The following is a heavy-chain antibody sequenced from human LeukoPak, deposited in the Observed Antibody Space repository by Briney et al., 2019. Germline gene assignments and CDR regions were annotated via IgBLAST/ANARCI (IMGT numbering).Heavy chain of an antibody. J-gene: IGHJ4*02. D-gene: IGHD2-21*01. Sequence: PGGSLRLSCAASGFTFSNYAMTWVRQAPGKGLEYVSGISNTGGRTYYADSMKGRFTISRDNSKNTAYLQMNSLRAEDTAVYYCAKDCCGTSLFDNWGQGTLVTVSS. CDR2: ISNTGGRT. V-gene: IGHV3-23*01. CDR1: GFTFSNYA. CDR3: AKDCCGTSLFDN.